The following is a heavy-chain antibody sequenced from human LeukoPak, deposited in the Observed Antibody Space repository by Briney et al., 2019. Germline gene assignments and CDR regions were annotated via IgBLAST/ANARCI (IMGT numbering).Heavy chain of an antibody. CDR3: ARDWGYYYYYGMDV. CDR1: GFTFSSYS. V-gene: IGHV3-21*01. CDR2: ISSSSSYM. D-gene: IGHD3-16*01. Sequence: GSLRLSCAASGFTFSSYSMNWVRPAPGKGLEWGSSISSSSSYMYYADSVKGRFTISRDNAKNSLYLQMNSLRAEDTAVYYCARDWGYYYYYGMDVWGQGTTVTVSS. J-gene: IGHJ6*02.